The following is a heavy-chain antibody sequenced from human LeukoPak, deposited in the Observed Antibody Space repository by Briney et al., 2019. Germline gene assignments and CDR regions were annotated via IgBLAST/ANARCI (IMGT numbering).Heavy chain of an antibody. CDR3: ARDLHFHYYDSSGYYSPVLFDP. CDR2: ISSSGSNI. V-gene: IGHV3-11*01. J-gene: IGHJ5*02. D-gene: IGHD3-22*01. Sequence: PGGSLRLSCAASGFTFSDYYMSWIRQAPGKGLEWVSYISSSGSNIYYADSVKGRFTISRDNAKNSLYLQMNSLRAEDTAVYYCARDLHFHYYDSSGYYSPVLFDPWGQGTLVTVSS. CDR1: GFTFSDYY.